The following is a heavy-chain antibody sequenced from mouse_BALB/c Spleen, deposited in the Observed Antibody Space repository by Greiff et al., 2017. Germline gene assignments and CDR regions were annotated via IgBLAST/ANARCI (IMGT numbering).Heavy chain of an antibody. D-gene: IGHD1-1*01. CDR3: TRLGSLDY. V-gene: IGHV1-69*02. Sequence: VQLQQPGAELVRPGASVKLSCKASGYTFTSYWINWVKQRPGQGLEWIGNIYPSDSYTNYNQKFKDKATLTVDKSSSTAYMQLSSPTSEDSAVYYCTRLGSLDYWGQGTTLTVSS. CDR1: GYTFTSYW. CDR2: IYPSDSYT. J-gene: IGHJ2*01.